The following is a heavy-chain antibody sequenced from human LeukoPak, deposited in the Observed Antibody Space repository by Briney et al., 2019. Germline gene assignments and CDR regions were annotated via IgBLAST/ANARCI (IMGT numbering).Heavy chain of an antibody. CDR2: ISHDESST. Sequence: GGSLRLSCSASGFTFSSYRMHWVRQAPGKGPVWVSRISHDESSTDYADSVKGRFTISRDNAKSTLYLQMNSLRAEDTAVYYCARDRGNLINAYDIWGQGTTVTVSS. V-gene: IGHV3-74*01. J-gene: IGHJ3*02. CDR1: GFTFSSYR. D-gene: IGHD1-26*01. CDR3: ARDRGNLINAYDI.